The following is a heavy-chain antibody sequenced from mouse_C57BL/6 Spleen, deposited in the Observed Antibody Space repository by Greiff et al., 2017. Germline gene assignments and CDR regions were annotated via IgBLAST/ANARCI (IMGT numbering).Heavy chain of an antibody. CDR2: IYPRSGNT. D-gene: IGHD3-1*01. J-gene: IGHJ3*01. CDR3: ARGGYVRFAY. Sequence: QVHVKQSGAELARPGASVKLSCKASGYTFTSYGISWVKQRTGQGLEWIGEIYPRSGNTYYNEKFKGKATLTADKSSSTAYMELRSLTSEDSAVYFCARGGYVRFAYWCQGTLVTVSA. V-gene: IGHV1-81*01. CDR1: GYTFTSYG.